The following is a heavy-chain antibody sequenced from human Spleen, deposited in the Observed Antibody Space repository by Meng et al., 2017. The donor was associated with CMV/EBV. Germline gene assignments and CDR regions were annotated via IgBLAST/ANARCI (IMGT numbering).Heavy chain of an antibody. CDR2: IRSKTYGGTA. Sequence: GESLKISCTASGISFGDYSITWVRQAPGRGLEWVGFIRSKTYGGTAEYAASVKGRFSISRDDSKSIAHLQMKSLKTEDTAVYYCTRERGWLTSLVGAGDDYWGQGTLVTVSS. CDR1: GISFGDYS. J-gene: IGHJ4*02. V-gene: IGHV3-49*04. D-gene: IGHD5-12*01. CDR3: TRERGWLTSLVGAGDDY.